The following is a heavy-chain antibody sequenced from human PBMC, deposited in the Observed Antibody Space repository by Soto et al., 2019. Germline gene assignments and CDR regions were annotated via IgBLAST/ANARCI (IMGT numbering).Heavy chain of an antibody. J-gene: IGHJ4*02. V-gene: IGHV1-2*02. Sequence: SCSAYRLSRTPSYLDCVLQWPLQGLEWMGWINPNSGGTNYAQKFQGRVTMTRDTSISTAYMELSRLRSDDTAVYYCARVQGYGDLRWYFDYWGQGTLVTVSS. CDR3: ARVQGYGDLRWYFDY. CDR1: RLSRTPSY. CDR2: INPNSGGT. D-gene: IGHD4-17*01.